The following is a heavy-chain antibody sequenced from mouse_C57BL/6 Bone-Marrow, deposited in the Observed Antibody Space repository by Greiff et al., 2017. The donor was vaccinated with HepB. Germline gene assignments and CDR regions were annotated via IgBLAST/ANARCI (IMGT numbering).Heavy chain of an antibody. CDR1: GYAFSSSW. CDR2: IYPGDGDT. CDR3: ARPYDCDGPWFAY. V-gene: IGHV1-82*01. Sequence: QVQLKQSGPELVKPGASVKISCKASGYAFSSSWLNWVKQRPGKGLEWIGRIYPGDGDTNYNGKFKGKATLTADKSSSTAYMQLSSLTSEDSAVYFCARPYDCDGPWFAYGGRGTRVTVSA. D-gene: IGHD2-4*01. J-gene: IGHJ3*01.